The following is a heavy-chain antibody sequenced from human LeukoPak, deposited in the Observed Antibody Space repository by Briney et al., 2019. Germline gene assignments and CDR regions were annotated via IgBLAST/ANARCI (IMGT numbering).Heavy chain of an antibody. CDR2: IYYSGST. CDR1: GGSISSGGYY. CDR3: ARDGDAGGWQRIDY. D-gene: IGHD6-19*01. J-gene: IGHJ4*02. V-gene: IGHV4-61*08. Sequence: PSQTLSLTCTVSGGSISSGGYYWSWIRQPPGKGLEWIGYIYYSGSTNYNPSLKSRVAISVDTSKNQFSLKLSSVTAADTAVYYCARDGDAGGWQRIDYWGQGTLVTVSS.